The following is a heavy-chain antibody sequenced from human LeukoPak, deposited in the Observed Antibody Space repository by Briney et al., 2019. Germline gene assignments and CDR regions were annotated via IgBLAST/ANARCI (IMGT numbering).Heavy chain of an antibody. CDR1: GDSINNYY. J-gene: IGHJ3*02. Sequence: PSETLSLTXTVSGDSINNYYWSWIRQPPGKGLEWIGYIYYSGSTSYSPSLKSRVTISVDTSKNQFSLKLNSVTAADTAVYYCARYRNEALFAFDIWGQGTMVTVSS. CDR3: ARYRNEALFAFDI. V-gene: IGHV4-59*01. D-gene: IGHD1-14*01. CDR2: IYYSGST.